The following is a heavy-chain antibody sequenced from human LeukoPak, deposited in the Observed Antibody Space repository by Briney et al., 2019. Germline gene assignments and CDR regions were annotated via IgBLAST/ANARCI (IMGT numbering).Heavy chain of an antibody. J-gene: IGHJ4*02. V-gene: IGHV3-23*01. D-gene: IGHD4-11*01. CDR1: GFTFSSNA. CDR3: ARVRDDYTYFDC. CDR2: ISGSGVST. Sequence: PPGGSLRLSCAASGFTFSSNAMNWVRQAPGKGLEWVSTISGSGVSTYYADSVRGRFTISRDNAKSTLYLQMNSLRAEDTAVYYCARVRDDYTYFDCWGQGTLVTVSS.